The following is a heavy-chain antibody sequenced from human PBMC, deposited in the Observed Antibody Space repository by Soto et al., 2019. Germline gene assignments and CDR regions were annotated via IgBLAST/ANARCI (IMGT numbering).Heavy chain of an antibody. CDR1: GDSVSSGNYY. V-gene: IGHV4-30-4*01. CDR2: IYYSGSA. D-gene: IGHD5-12*01. J-gene: IGHJ4*02. CDR3: ARDQGGYANFDY. Sequence: QVQLQESGPGLVKPSQTLSLTCTVSGDSVSSGNYYWTWIRQPPGKGLEWIGYIYYSGSAYYNPSLKSRVIISVDTSKTQFSLNLSSVTAADTAMYYCARDQGGYANFDYWGQGTLVTVSS.